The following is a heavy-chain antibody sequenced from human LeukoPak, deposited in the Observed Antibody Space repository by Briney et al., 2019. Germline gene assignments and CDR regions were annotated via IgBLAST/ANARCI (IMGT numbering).Heavy chain of an antibody. CDR2: IYPGDSDT. V-gene: IGHV5-51*01. CDR3: ARHAGSRRKDGYNR. D-gene: IGHD5-24*01. Sequence: GESLKISCEGSGYSFTNYWIAWVRQMPGKRLEWMGIIYPGDSDTRYSPSFQGQVTISADKPINTAYLQWSSLKASDTAMYYCARHAGSRRKDGYNRWGQGTLVTVSS. CDR1: GYSFTNYW. J-gene: IGHJ4*02.